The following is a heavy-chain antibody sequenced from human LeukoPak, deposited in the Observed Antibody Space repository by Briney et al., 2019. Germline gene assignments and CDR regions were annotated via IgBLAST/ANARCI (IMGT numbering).Heavy chain of an antibody. CDR2: IYYSGST. Sequence: SETLSLTCTVSGGSISSSSYYWGWIRQPPGKGLEWIGSIYYSGSTYYNPSLKSRVTTSVDTSKNQFSLKLSSVTAADTAVYYCARLPKSRDGYNPYYYYYYMDVWGKGTTVTISS. V-gene: IGHV4-39*01. J-gene: IGHJ6*03. CDR3: ARLPKSRDGYNPYYYYYYMDV. CDR1: GGSISSSSYY. D-gene: IGHD5-24*01.